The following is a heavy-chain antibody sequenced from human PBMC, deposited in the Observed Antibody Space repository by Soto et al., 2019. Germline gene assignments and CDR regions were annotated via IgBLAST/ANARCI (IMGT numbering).Heavy chain of an antibody. CDR1: GYTFTSYG. D-gene: IGHD3-9*01. V-gene: IGHV1-18*01. CDR3: ARARSERYFDWLLYQTPNWFDP. J-gene: IGHJ5*02. Sequence: GASVKVSCKASGYTFTSYGISWVRQAPGQGLEWMGWISAYNGNTNYAQKLQGRVTMTTDTSTSTAYMELRSLRSDDTAVYYCARARSERYFDWLLYQTPNWFDPWGQGTLVTVSS. CDR2: ISAYNGNT.